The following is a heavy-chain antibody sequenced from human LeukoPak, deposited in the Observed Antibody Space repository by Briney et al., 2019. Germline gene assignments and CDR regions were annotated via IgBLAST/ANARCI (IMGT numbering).Heavy chain of an antibody. J-gene: IGHJ3*02. CDR3: ARAPAIGVDGFDI. V-gene: IGHV1-69*05. CDR2: IIPIFGIA. D-gene: IGHD6-19*01. CDR1: GGTFSSYA. Sequence: SVKVSCKTSGGTFSSYAISWVRQAPGQGLEWMGGIIPIFGIANYAQKFQGRVTITTEESTSTAYMELSSLRSEDTAVYYCARAPAIGVDGFDIWGQGTMVTVSS.